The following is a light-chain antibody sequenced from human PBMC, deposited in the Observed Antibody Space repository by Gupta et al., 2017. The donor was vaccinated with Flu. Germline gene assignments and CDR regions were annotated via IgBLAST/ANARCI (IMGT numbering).Light chain of an antibody. CDR1: SSYIGASHY. CDR2: EGS. Sequence: QSAPTHPHPASGSPGQSVAISRTGTSSYIGASHYVSWYQQHPGKAHKLMIYEGSKRPSGVPGRFSGSKSGNTASLTVPGLQAEEEGDYYCCSYGVNDVFGTGTKVTVL. CDR3: CSYGVNDV. J-gene: IGLJ1*01. V-gene: IGLV2-8*01.